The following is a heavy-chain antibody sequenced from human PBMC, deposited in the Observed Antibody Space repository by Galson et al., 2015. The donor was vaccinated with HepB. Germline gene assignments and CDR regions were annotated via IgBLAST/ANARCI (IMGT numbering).Heavy chain of an antibody. CDR3: STGLYGGSLDY. CDR2: TTTNGGNT. J-gene: IGHJ4*02. D-gene: IGHD4/OR15-4a*01. CDR1: GFTFSGYA. V-gene: IGHV3-23*01. Sequence: SLRLSCAASGFTFSGYAMTWVRQAPGKGLDWVSGTTTNGGNTFYADSVKGRFTVSRDNSKNTLYLQMNSLRAEDTAVYYCSTGLYGGSLDYWGQGTLVTVSS.